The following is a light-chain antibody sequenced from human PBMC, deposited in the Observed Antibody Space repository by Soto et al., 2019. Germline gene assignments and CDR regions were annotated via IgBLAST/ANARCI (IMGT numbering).Light chain of an antibody. Sequence: QSVLTQPASVSGSPGQSITISCTGTSSDVGGYNYDSWYQQHPGKAPKLMIYEVSNRPSGVSNRFSGSKSGNTASLTISGLQAEDEADYYCSSYTSSSTLNVVFGGGTKLTVL. V-gene: IGLV2-14*01. CDR2: EVS. CDR3: SSYTSSSTLNVV. CDR1: SSDVGGYNY. J-gene: IGLJ2*01.